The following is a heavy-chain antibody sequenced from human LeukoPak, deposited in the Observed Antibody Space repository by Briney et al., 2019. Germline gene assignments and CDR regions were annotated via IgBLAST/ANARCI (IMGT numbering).Heavy chain of an antibody. CDR1: GGPISAGSYY. V-gene: IGHV4-61*01. J-gene: IGHJ3*02. D-gene: IGHD2-15*01. CDR2: IYYSGST. CDR3: ARICSGGSCSSCDAFDI. Sequence: SQTLSLTCTVSGGPISAGSYYWSWIRQPPGKGLEWIGYIYYSGSTNYNPSLKSRVTISVDTSKNQFSLKLSSVTAADTAVYYCARICSGGSCSSCDAFDIWGQGTMVTVSS.